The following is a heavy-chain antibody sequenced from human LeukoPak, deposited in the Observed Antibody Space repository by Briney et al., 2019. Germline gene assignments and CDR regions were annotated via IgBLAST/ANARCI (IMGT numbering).Heavy chain of an antibody. J-gene: IGHJ4*02. CDR2: IKSKTDGGTT. D-gene: IGHD3-9*01. Sequence: GGSLRLSCAASGFTFSNAWMSWVRQAPGKGLEWVGRIKSKTDGGTTDYAAPVKGRFTISRDDSKNTLYLQMNSLKTEDTAVYYCTTDQALDWLLKSYFDYWGQGTLVTVSS. CDR1: GFTFSNAW. CDR3: TTDQALDWLLKSYFDY. V-gene: IGHV3-15*01.